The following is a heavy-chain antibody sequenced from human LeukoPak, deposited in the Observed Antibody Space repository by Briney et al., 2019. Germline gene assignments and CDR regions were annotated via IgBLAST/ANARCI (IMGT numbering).Heavy chain of an antibody. Sequence: QPGGSLRLSCAASGLTFSRYGMCWVRQAPGKGLEWVAFIRSDGVDKYYVDSVKGRFTISRDNSKNTLYLQMNSLRADDTAVYYCAKAPFGSIDYWGQGTLVTVPS. D-gene: IGHD3-16*01. CDR1: GLTFSRYG. CDR3: AKAPFGSIDY. CDR2: IRSDGVDK. V-gene: IGHV3-30*02. J-gene: IGHJ4*02.